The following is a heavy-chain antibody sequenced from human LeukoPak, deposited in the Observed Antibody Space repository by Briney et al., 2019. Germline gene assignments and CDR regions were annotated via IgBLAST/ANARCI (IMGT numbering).Heavy chain of an antibody. J-gene: IGHJ6*03. V-gene: IGHV4-61*02. Sequence: PSETLSLTCTVSGGSISSSSYYWSWIRQPAGKGLEWIGRIYTSGSTNYNPSLKSRVTVSVDTSKNQFSLKLGSVTAADTAVYYCARADYYYYYMDVWGKGTTVTISS. CDR2: IYTSGST. CDR1: GGSISSSSYY. CDR3: ARADYYYYYMDV.